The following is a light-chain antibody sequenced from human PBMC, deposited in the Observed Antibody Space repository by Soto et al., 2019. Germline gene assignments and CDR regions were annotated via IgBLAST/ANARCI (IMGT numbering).Light chain of an antibody. CDR3: QQYGGSLKWA. CDR1: QSIARSY. CDR2: ATS. V-gene: IGKV3-20*01. J-gene: IGKJ1*01. Sequence: EIVLTQSPGTLSLSPGERATLSCRASQSIARSYLVWYQQRPGQAPRLLIYATSSRATGIPDRFSGSGSVTDFTLTISSLEQEDFAVYYCQQYGGSLKWAFGQGTKVEIK.